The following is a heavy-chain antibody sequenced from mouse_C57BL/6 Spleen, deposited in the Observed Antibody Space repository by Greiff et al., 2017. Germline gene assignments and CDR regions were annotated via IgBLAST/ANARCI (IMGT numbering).Heavy chain of an antibody. D-gene: IGHD1-1*01. CDR2: ISSGSSTI. CDR3: ARPYYYGSRGFAY. Sequence: EVKLQESGGGLVKPGGSLKLSCAASGFTFSDYGMHWVRQAPEKGLEWVAYISSGSSTIYYADTVKGRFTISRDNAKNTLFLQMTSLRSEDTAMYYCARPYYYGSRGFAYWGQGTLVTVSA. CDR1: GFTFSDYG. V-gene: IGHV5-17*01. J-gene: IGHJ3*01.